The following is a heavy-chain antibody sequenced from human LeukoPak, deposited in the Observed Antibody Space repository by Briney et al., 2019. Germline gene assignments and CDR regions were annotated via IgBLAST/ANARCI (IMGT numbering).Heavy chain of an antibody. V-gene: IGHV4-59*12. D-gene: IGHD3-10*01. J-gene: IGHJ4*02. CDR1: GGSISPYF. CDR2: ISYTGST. Sequence: TSETLSLTCTVSGGSISPYFWSWMRQTPGKGLEWIGYISYTGSTNYNPALKSRVTISVDTSKNQFSLQLTSVTATDTAVHYCARIGVRSVIIFGVFDYWGQGIRVTVSS. CDR3: ARIGVRSVIIFGVFDY.